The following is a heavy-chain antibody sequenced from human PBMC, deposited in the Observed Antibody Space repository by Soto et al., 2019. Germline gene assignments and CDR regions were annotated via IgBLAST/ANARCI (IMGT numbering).Heavy chain of an antibody. D-gene: IGHD3-3*01. CDR2: ISGSGGST. J-gene: IGHJ6*03. CDR1: GFTFSSYA. Sequence: GGSLRLSCAASGFTFSSYAMSWVRQAPGKGLEWVSAISGSGGSTYYADSVKGRFTISRDNSKNTLYLQMNSLRAEDTAVYYCAKASAYYDFWSGYYPYYYYYMDVWGKGTTVTVSS. CDR3: AKASAYYDFWSGYYPYYYYYMDV. V-gene: IGHV3-23*01.